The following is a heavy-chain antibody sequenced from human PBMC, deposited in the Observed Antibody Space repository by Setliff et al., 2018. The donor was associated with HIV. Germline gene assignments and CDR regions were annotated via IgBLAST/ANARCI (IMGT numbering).Heavy chain of an antibody. CDR3: AYMGLGIRQYYMGV. Sequence: GSLRLSCATSGFTFNIHAMSWVRQAPGKGLEFVSAISGSGNTDYADSVKGRFTISRDSSKKTLYLQMNSLRGDDTAVYYCAYMGLGIRQYYMGVWGKGTTVTVSS. J-gene: IGHJ6*03. CDR1: GFTFNIHA. D-gene: IGHD3-9*01. V-gene: IGHV3-23*01. CDR2: ISGSGNT.